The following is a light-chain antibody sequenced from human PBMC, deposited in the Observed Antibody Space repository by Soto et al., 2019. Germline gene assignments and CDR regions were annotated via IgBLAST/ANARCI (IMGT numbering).Light chain of an antibody. J-gene: IGLJ1*01. CDR2: EVS. V-gene: IGLV2-14*01. Sequence: QSVLTQPASVSGSPGQSITISCTGTSSDVGGYSYVSWYQQHPGKAPKLMIYEVSNRPSGVSNRFSGSKSGNTASLTISGLQAEDEADYYCSSYTSSSPHVFGTGTKVTVL. CDR3: SSYTSSSPHV. CDR1: SSDVGGYSY.